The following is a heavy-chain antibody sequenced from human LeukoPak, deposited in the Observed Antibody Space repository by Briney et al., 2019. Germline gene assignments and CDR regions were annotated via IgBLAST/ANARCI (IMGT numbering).Heavy chain of an antibody. CDR3: ARAPGILTGYTSHYYYGMDV. D-gene: IGHD3-9*01. J-gene: IGHJ6*02. Sequence: SETLSLTCTVSGGSISSGGYYWSWIRQHPGKGLEWIGYIYCSGSTYYNPSLKSRVTISVDTSKNQFSLKLSSVTAADTAVYYCARAPGILTGYTSHYYYGMDVWGQGTTVTVSS. CDR1: GGSISSGGYY. V-gene: IGHV4-31*03. CDR2: IYCSGST.